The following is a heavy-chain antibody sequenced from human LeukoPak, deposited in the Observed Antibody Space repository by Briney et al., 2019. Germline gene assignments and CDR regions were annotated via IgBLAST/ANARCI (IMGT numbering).Heavy chain of an antibody. Sequence: SETLSLTCTLSAGSISSSSYYWGWIRQPPGKGLEWIGCIYHTGSTYYNPSLRSRVSISVDTSKNQFSLNLISVTAADTAVYYCVRDRGAYYFDYWGQGILVTVSS. D-gene: IGHD4/OR15-4a*01. J-gene: IGHJ4*02. CDR1: AGSISSSSYY. CDR2: IYHTGST. V-gene: IGHV4-39*02. CDR3: VRDRGAYYFDY.